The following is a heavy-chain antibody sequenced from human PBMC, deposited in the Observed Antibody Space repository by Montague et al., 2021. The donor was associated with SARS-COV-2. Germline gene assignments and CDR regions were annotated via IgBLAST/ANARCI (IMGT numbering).Heavy chain of an antibody. CDR2: INHSGTT. V-gene: IGHV4-34*01. Sequence: SETLSLTCAVYGGSLSGYYWTWIRQSPGKGLEWIAEINHSGTTNYNFNPSLRSRVTISVDTSKSQFSLKLSSVTAADTGVYYCARWDPQTLTLIGLRGKSASDYWGQGTLVTASS. CDR3: ARWDPQTLTLIGLRGKSASDY. D-gene: IGHD4-23*01. CDR1: GGSLSGYY. J-gene: IGHJ4*02.